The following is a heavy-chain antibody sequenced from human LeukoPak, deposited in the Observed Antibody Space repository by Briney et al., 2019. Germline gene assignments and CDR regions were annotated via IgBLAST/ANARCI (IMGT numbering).Heavy chain of an antibody. CDR1: GDSISSYY. V-gene: IGHV4-4*07. CDR3: ARSIAPQQLVRYYYGMDV. J-gene: IGHJ6*02. CDR2: IYTSGST. Sequence: SETLSLTCTVSGDSISSYYWSWIRQPAGKGLEWIGRIYTSGSTNYNPSLKSRVTMSVDTSKNQFSLKLSSVTAADTAVYYCARSIAPQQLVRYYYGMDVRGQGTTVTVS. D-gene: IGHD6-13*01.